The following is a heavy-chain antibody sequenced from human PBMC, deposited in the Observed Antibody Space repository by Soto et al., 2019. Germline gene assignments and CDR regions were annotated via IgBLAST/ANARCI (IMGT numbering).Heavy chain of an antibody. CDR3: ARDLRLSAGTKVDN. V-gene: IGHV3-21*01. D-gene: IGHD6-13*01. J-gene: IGHJ4*02. CDR2: ISSSSSYI. Sequence: GGSLRLSCAASGFTFSSYSMNWVRQAPGKGLEWVSSISSSSSYIYYADSVKGRFTISRDNAKNSLYLQMNSLRAEDTAVYYCARDLRLSAGTKVDNWGQGTLVTVSS. CDR1: GFTFSSYS.